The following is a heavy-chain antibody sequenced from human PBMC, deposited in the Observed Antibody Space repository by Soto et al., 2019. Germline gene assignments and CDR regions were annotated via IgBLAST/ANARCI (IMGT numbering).Heavy chain of an antibody. CDR2: IIPILGIA. Sequence: QVQLVQSGAEVKKPGSSVKVSCKASGGTFSSYTISWVRQAPGQGLEWMGRIIPILGIANYAQKFQGRVTITADKSTSTAYRELSSLRSEDTAVYYWARVGGYDSPGFDYWGQGTLVTVSS. D-gene: IGHD5-12*01. CDR3: ARVGGYDSPGFDY. V-gene: IGHV1-69*02. J-gene: IGHJ4*02. CDR1: GGTFSSYT.